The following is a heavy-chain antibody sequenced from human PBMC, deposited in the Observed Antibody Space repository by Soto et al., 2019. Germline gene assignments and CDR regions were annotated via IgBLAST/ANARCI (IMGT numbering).Heavy chain of an antibody. CDR2: ISSDGSRK. CDR1: GFTFGNFG. J-gene: IGHJ4*02. Sequence: QVQLVESGGGVVQPGRSLRLSCAASGFTFGNFGIHWVRQAPGKGLEWVADISSDGSRKFYADSVKGRFTISRDNSKNTLKLQMNSLRTEETAVYFCARGCSGGTNGFYFDFWGQGILVTVSS. CDR3: ARGCSGGTNGFYFDF. V-gene: IGHV3-30*03. D-gene: IGHD2-8*01.